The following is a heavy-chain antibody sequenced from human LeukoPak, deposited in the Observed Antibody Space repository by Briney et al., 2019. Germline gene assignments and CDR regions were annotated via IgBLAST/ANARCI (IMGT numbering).Heavy chain of an antibody. Sequence: SETLSLTCAVYGGSFSGYYWSWIRQPPGKGLEWIGEINHSGSTNYNPSLKSRVTISVDTSKNQFSLKLSSVTAADTVVYYCARVGGYCSSTSCPNYYYYGMDVWGKGTTVTVSS. CDR2: INHSGST. V-gene: IGHV4-34*01. CDR1: GGSFSGYY. D-gene: IGHD2-2*01. J-gene: IGHJ6*04. CDR3: ARVGGYCSSTSCPNYYYYGMDV.